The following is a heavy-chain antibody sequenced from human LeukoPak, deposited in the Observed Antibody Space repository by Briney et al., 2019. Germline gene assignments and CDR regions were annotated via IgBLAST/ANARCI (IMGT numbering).Heavy chain of an antibody. CDR1: GFTFSSYR. D-gene: IGHD7-27*01. CDR2: ISSSSSYI. J-gene: IGHJ4*02. V-gene: IGHV3-21*01. Sequence: GGSLRLSCAASGFTFSSYRMNWVRQAPGKGLGWVSSISSSSSYIYYADSVKGRFTISRDNAKNSLYLQMNSLRAEDTAVYYCARGPTLGISDYWGQGTLVTVSS. CDR3: ARGPTLGISDY.